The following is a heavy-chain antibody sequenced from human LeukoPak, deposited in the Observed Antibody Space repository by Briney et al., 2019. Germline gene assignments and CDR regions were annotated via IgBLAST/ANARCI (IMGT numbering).Heavy chain of an antibody. CDR1: VFTLSSYW. J-gene: IGHJ5*02. D-gene: IGHD6-19*01. CDR3: AKSIAVAGATRDNWFDP. CDR2: VNGDGSST. Sequence: PGGSLRLSCAASVFTLSSYWMQWVRQARWKGLVWVSRVNGDGSSTTYADSVKSRFTISRDNVKNTLYLQMNNLRVEDTAVYYCAKSIAVAGATRDNWFDPWGQGTLVTVSS. V-gene: IGHV3-74*01.